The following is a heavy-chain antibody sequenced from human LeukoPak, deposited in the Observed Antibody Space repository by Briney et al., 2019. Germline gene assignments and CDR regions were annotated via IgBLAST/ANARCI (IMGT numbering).Heavy chain of an antibody. J-gene: IGHJ3*02. CDR2: TYYRSKWYN. CDR3: ARDPSSSSWYVRKAFDI. CDR1: GDSVSSNSAA. V-gene: IGHV6-1*01. Sequence: SQTLSLTCAISGDSVSSNSAAWNWIRQSPSRGLEWLGRTYYRSKWYNDYAVSVKSRITINPDTSKNQFSLQLNSVTPEDTAVYYCARDPSSSSWYVRKAFDIWGQGTMVTVSS. D-gene: IGHD6-13*01.